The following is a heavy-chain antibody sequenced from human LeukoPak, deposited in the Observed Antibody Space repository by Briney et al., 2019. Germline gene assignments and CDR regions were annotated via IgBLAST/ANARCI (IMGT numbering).Heavy chain of an antibody. CDR1: GGSISSSSHY. D-gene: IGHD2-2*01. CDR2: IHYSGTT. CDR3: ARALGVPAHFDY. V-gene: IGHV4-39*01. J-gene: IGHJ4*02. Sequence: SETLSLTCTVSGGSISSSSHYWGWIRQPPGKGLEWIASIHYSGTTYYNPSLKSRVTMSVDTSKNQFSLKLSSVAAADTTVYFCARALGVPAHFDYWGQGTLVTVSS.